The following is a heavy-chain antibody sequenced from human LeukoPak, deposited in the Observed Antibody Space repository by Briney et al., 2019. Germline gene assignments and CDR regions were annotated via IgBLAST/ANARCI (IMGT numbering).Heavy chain of an antibody. Sequence: PGGSLRLSCATSGFTFSSYDMHWVRQAPGKGLEWVAFIRYDGSNKYYADSVKGRFTISRDNSKNTLYLQMNSLRAEDTAVYYCAKDCTYYYGSGSYYNSWRRWSSYYYYYMDVWGKGTTVTISS. V-gene: IGHV3-30*02. CDR2: IRYDGSNK. CDR1: GFTFSSYD. J-gene: IGHJ6*03. D-gene: IGHD3-10*01. CDR3: AKDCTYYYGSGSYYNSWRRWSSYYYYYMDV.